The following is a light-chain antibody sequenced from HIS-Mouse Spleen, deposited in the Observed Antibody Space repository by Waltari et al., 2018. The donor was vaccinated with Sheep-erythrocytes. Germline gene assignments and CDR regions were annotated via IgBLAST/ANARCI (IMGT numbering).Light chain of an antibody. CDR1: SSDVGGYNY. Sequence: QSALTQPPSASGSPGQSVTISCTGTSSDVGGYNYVSWYQQHPGKAPKLMIYEVSHRPPGVPDRFSGSKSGNTASLTVSGLQAEDEADYYCSSYAGSNNWVFGGGTKLTVL. V-gene: IGLV2-8*01. J-gene: IGLJ3*02. CDR3: SSYAGSNNWV. CDR2: EVS.